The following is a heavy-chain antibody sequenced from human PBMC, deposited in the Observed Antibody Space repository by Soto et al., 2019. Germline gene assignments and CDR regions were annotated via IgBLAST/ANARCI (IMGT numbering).Heavy chain of an antibody. CDR3: AGLAMVRDCASDFDY. CDR1: AYSFTSYS. Sequence: VESLKISCKGSAYSFTSYSISRVRQMPAKSREWVGRMDASYSYTNYSSSFQRHVTILADKSISTAYLQWSSLKASATAMYYCAGLAMVRDCASDFDYWGQGTLVTVSS. CDR2: MDASYSYT. J-gene: IGHJ4*02. D-gene: IGHD3-10*01. V-gene: IGHV5-10-1*01.